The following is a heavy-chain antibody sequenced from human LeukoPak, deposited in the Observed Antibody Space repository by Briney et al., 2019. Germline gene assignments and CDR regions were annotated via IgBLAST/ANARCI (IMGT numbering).Heavy chain of an antibody. D-gene: IGHD5-24*01. CDR1: GGSISSSSYY. CDR2: IYYSGST. Sequence: SETLSLTCTVSGGSISSSSYYWGWIRQPPGKGLEWIGSIYYSGSTYYNPSLKSRVTISVDTSKNQFSLKLSSVTAADTAVYYRARADGYNYFDYWGQGTLVTVSS. V-gene: IGHV4-39*07. J-gene: IGHJ4*02. CDR3: ARADGYNYFDY.